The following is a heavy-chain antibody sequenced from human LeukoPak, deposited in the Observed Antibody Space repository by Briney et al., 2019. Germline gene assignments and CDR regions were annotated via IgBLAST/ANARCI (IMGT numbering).Heavy chain of an antibody. D-gene: IGHD2-15*01. Sequence: PVGALRLSCAASVVTFSRYWMHWVRQAPGKGLGCVSRINSVVGSTSYAESVKGRFTISRDNANNTLYLQMNSMRAEDTDVYYCARVRASYCSGGSCYPTDYYYGMDVWGQGTTVTVSS. CDR1: VVTFSRYW. V-gene: IGHV3-74*01. CDR3: ARVRASYCSGGSCYPTDYYYGMDV. CDR2: INSVVGST. J-gene: IGHJ6*02.